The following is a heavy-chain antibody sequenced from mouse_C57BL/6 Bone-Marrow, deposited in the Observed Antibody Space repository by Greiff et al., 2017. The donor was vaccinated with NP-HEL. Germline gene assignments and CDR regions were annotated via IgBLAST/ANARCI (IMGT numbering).Heavy chain of an antibody. CDR3: ASPGKGTVYYYAMDY. CDR2: IRNKANGYTT. J-gene: IGHJ4*01. Sequence: EVKLVESGGGLVQPGGSLSLSCAASGFTFTDYYMSWVRQPPGKALEWLGFIRNKANGYTTEYSASVKGRFTISRDNSQSILYLQMNALRAEDSATYYCASPGKGTVYYYAMDYWGQGTSVTVSS. D-gene: IGHD2-1*01. V-gene: IGHV7-3*01. CDR1: GFTFTDYY.